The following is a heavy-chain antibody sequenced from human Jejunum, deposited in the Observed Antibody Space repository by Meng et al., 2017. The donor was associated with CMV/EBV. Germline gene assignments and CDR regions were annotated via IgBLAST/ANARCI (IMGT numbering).Heavy chain of an antibody. Sequence: GAAGFTFSDNQMSWIRQAPGTGLEWVAYIDESGATTYYTDSVKGRFTISRDNAKRSLYLQMNSLRAEDTAIYYCAREISTGTYYIDYWGQGTLVTVSS. CDR3: AREISTGTYYIDY. J-gene: IGHJ4*02. D-gene: IGHD7-27*01. CDR2: IDESGATT. V-gene: IGHV3-11*01. CDR1: GFTFSDNQ.